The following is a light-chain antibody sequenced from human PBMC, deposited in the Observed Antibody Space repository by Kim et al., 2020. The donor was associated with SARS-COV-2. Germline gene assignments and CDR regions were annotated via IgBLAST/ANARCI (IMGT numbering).Light chain of an antibody. CDR3: QQYDSHPYT. J-gene: IGKJ2*01. V-gene: IGKV1-5*03. Sequence: DIQMTQSPYILSASVGDRVTITCRASQSVSSWLAWYQQKPGKAPKLLISKASSLEGGVPSRFSGRGSGTEFTLTINTLQPDDFATYSCQQYDSHPYTFGQGTKLEIK. CDR2: KAS. CDR1: QSVSSW.